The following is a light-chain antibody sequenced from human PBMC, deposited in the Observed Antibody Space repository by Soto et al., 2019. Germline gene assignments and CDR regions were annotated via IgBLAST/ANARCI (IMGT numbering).Light chain of an antibody. J-gene: IGLJ2*01. CDR3: QTWGTGTVV. CDR1: SGHSRYA. CDR2: LNSDGSH. V-gene: IGLV4-69*01. Sequence: QLVLTQSPSASASLGASVKLTCSQSSGHSRYAIAWHQQQPEKGPRYLMKLNSDGSHSKGDGIPDRFSGSSSGAERYLTISSLQSEDEADYYCQTWGTGTVVFGGGTKLTVL.